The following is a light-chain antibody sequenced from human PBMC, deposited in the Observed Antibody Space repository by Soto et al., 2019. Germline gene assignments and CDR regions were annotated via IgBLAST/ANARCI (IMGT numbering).Light chain of an antibody. Sequence: IGMTQSPATLSVSPGDRATLSCRASQSLSHNLAWYQQKPGQAPRLLIYGTTSRATGIPDRFSGSGSATDFTLIISRLEPEDFAVYYCQQYDNSRLIFGGGTKVDIK. J-gene: IGKJ4*01. V-gene: IGKV3-20*01. CDR3: QQYDNSRLI. CDR2: GTT. CDR1: QSLSHN.